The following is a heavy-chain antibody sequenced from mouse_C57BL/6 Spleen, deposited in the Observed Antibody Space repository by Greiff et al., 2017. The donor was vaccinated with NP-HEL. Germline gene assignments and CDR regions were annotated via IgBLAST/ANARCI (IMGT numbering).Heavy chain of an antibody. CDR1: GYAFSSSW. J-gene: IGHJ2*01. CDR3: AREGIYDYDGNYFDY. V-gene: IGHV1-82*01. D-gene: IGHD2-4*01. CDR2: IYPGDGDT. Sequence: QVQLQQSGPELVKPGASVKISCKASGYAFSSSWMNWVKQRPGKGLEWIGRIYPGDGDTNYNGKFKGKATLTADKSSSTAYMQLSSLTSEDSAVYCCAREGIYDYDGNYFDYWGQGTTLTVSS.